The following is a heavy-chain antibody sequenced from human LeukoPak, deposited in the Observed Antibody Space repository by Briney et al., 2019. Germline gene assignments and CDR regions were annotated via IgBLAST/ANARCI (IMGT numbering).Heavy chain of an antibody. CDR1: GYTFTSYD. V-gene: IGHV1-8*01. D-gene: IGHD3-9*01. CDR2: MNPNSGKT. CDR3: ARVFPRFDWFLSTGGTGWFDP. Sequence: ASVTVSCKASGYTFTSYDINWVRQATVQGLEWMGWMNPNSGKTGYAQKFQGRVTMTRTTSISKAYMELSSLRSEDTAVYYCARVFPRFDWFLSTGGTGWFDPWGQGTLVTVSS. J-gene: IGHJ5*02.